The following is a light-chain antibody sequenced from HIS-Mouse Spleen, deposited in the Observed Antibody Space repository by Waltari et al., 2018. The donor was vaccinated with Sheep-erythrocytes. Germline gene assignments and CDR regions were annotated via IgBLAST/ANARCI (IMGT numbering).Light chain of an antibody. V-gene: IGLV2-8*01. J-gene: IGLJ1*01. CDR1: SSDFGGYTY. Sequence: QSALTQPPSASGSPGQSVPISCTGTSSDFGGYTYVSWYQQHPGKAPKLMIYEVSKRPSGVPDRFSGSKSGNTASLTVSGLQAEDEADYYCSSYAGSNNYVFGTGTKVTVL. CDR3: SSYAGSNNYV. CDR2: EVS.